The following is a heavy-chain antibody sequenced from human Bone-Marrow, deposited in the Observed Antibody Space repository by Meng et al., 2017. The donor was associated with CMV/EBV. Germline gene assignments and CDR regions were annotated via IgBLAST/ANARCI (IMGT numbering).Heavy chain of an antibody. V-gene: IGHV3-23*01. Sequence: GGSLRLSCAASGFTFSSYSMSWVRQAPGKGLEWVSGISGGGISTYYADSVKGRFTISRDNSKNTLYLQMSSLRAEDTAVYYCAKESQYSGSPVDYWGQGTLVTVPS. CDR3: AKESQYSGSPVDY. CDR2: ISGGGIST. CDR1: GFTFSSYS. D-gene: IGHD1-26*01. J-gene: IGHJ4*02.